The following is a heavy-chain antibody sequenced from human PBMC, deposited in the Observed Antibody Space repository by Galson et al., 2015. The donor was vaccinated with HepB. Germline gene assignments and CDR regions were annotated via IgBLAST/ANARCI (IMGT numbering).Heavy chain of an antibody. CDR1: GGSISSSNW. D-gene: IGHD6-13*01. CDR3: ARDHISSWSNWFDP. J-gene: IGHJ5*02. CDR2: IYHSGST. V-gene: IGHV4-4*02. Sequence: VSGGSISSSNWWSWVRQPPGRGLEWIGEIYHSGSTNYNPSLKSRVTISVDKSKNQFSLKLSSVTAADTAVYYCARDHISSWSNWFDPWGQGTLVTVSS.